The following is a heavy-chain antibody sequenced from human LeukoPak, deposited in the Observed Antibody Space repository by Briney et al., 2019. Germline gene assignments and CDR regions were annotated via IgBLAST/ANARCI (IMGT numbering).Heavy chain of an antibody. CDR1: GFTFSSYW. V-gene: IGHV3-74*03. Sequence: GGTLRLSCATSGFTFSSYWMHWVRQAPGKGLVWVSGINGDGSRTKYEDSVKGRFTVSRDNAKNTLYLQMNSLRAEDTAVYYCASPSSSGLWGQGTLVTVSS. CDR2: INGDGSRT. CDR3: ASPSSSGL. J-gene: IGHJ1*01. D-gene: IGHD6-25*01.